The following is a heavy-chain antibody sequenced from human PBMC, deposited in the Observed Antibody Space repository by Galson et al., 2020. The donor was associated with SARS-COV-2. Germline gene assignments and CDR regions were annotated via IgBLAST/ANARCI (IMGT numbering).Heavy chain of an antibody. D-gene: IGHD3-10*01. Sequence: SESLSLTCTVSGGSISSGGSLWMWLRQHPGEGLEWIGYIFPTGITYYNPSLTRPVTIPLGTTQNQFSLKLTSVTAADTAVYYCARGFYGSGLDSWGQGSLVRVSS. CDR1: GGSISSGGSL. CDR2: IFPTGIT. V-gene: IGHV4-31*01. J-gene: IGHJ4*02. CDR3: ARGFYGSGLDS.